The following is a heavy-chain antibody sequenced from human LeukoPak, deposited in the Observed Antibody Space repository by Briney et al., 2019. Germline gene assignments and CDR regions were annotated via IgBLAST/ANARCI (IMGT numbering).Heavy chain of an antibody. D-gene: IGHD1-26*01. CDR2: IRYDGSNK. V-gene: IGHV3-30*02. J-gene: IGHJ6*03. CDR3: ARDPYNGNYGDSYYYYLDV. CDR1: GFTFSSYG. Sequence: GGSLRLSCAASGFTFSSYGMHWVRQAPGKGLEWVAFIRYDGSNKYYTDSVKGRFTISRDNAKNSLYLQMNSLRAEDTAIYYCARDPYNGNYGDSYYYYLDVWGKGTTVTISS.